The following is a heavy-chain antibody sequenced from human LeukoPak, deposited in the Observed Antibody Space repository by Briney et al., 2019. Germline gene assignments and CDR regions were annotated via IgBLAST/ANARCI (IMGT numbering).Heavy chain of an antibody. D-gene: IGHD3-3*01. J-gene: IGHJ6*03. V-gene: IGHV4-59*12. Sequence: SETLSLTCTVSGGSISSYYWSWIRQPPGKGLEWIGYIYYSGSTNYNPSLKSRVTISVDTSKNQFSLKLSSVTAADTAVYYCARDLITIFGVVYYYHYYMDVWGKGTTVTVSS. CDR1: GGSISSYY. CDR3: ARDLITIFGVVYYYHYYMDV. CDR2: IYYSGST.